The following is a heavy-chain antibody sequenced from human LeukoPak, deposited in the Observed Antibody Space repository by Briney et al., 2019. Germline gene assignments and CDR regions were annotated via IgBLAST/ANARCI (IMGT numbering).Heavy chain of an antibody. CDR2: INHSGGT. CDR1: GGSFSGYY. D-gene: IGHD3-22*01. Sequence: SETLSLTCAVYGGSFSGYYWSWIRQPPGKGLEWIGEINHSGGTNYNPSLKSRVTISVDTSKNQFSLKLSSVTAADTAVYYCARHDSSGYYYYWGQGTLVTVSS. CDR3: ARHDSSGYYYY. V-gene: IGHV4-34*01. J-gene: IGHJ4*02.